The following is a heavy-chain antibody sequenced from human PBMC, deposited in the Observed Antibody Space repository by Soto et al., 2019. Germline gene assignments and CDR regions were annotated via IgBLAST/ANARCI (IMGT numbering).Heavy chain of an antibody. D-gene: IGHD6-13*01. CDR1: GFTFSDYY. V-gene: IGHV3-11*01. Sequence: QVQLVESGGGLVKPGGSLRLSCAASGFTFSDYYMSWIRQAPGKGLEWVSYISSSGSTIYYADSVKGRFTISRDNAKNSLNLQMNSLRAEDTAVYYCAREGTGYSSSWYGEYYYYYYGMDVWGQGTTVTVSS. CDR3: AREGTGYSSSWYGEYYYYYYGMDV. J-gene: IGHJ6*02. CDR2: ISSSGSTI.